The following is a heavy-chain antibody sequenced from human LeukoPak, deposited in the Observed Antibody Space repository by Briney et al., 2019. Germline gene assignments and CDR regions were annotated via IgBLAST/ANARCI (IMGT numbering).Heavy chain of an antibody. CDR1: GFTFSSYV. V-gene: IGHV3-30*18. Sequence: GGSLRLSCAASGFTFSSYVMHWVRQAPGKGLEWVAVISYDGSNKYYADSVKGRFTISRDNSKNTLYLQMNSLRAEDTAVYYCAKDRISEETYNWFDPWGQGTLVTVSS. CDR2: ISYDGSNK. D-gene: IGHD2-15*01. J-gene: IGHJ5*02. CDR3: AKDRISEETYNWFDP.